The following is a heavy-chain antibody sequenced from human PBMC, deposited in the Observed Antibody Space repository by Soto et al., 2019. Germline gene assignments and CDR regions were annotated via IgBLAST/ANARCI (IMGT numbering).Heavy chain of an antibody. CDR1: GGSISSGGYY. D-gene: IGHD3-10*01. Sequence: QVQLQESGPGLVKPSQTLSLTCTVSGGSISSGGYYWSWIRQHPGKGLEWIGYIYYSGSTYYNPSFKSRVTISVDTSKNQFSLKLSSVTAADTAVYSCARMYRGTSMDVWGQGTTVTVSS. V-gene: IGHV4-31*03. J-gene: IGHJ6*02. CDR2: IYYSGST. CDR3: ARMYRGTSMDV.